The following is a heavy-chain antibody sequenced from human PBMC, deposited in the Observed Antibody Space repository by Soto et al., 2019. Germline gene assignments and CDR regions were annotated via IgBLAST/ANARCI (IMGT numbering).Heavy chain of an antibody. D-gene: IGHD3-22*01. CDR3: AKDRYYDTPGWFDP. CDR1: GFTFRDHA. Sequence: GGSLRLSCVGSGFTFRDHAMRWVRQAPGRGLEWVSAISANGASIQHADSVKGRFSVSRDNAKNTVYLQMDNLRTEDSAVYYCAKDRYYDTPGWFDPWGQGSRVTVSS. V-gene: IGHV3-23*01. CDR2: ISANGASI. J-gene: IGHJ5*02.